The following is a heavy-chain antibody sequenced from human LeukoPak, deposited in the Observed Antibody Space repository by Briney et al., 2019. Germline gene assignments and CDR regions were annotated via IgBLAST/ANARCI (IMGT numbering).Heavy chain of an antibody. CDR3: ARGVYDILTGLYYYYYMDV. J-gene: IGHJ6*03. Sequence: ASVKVSCKASGYTFTSYGISWVRQAPGQGLEWMGWISAYNGNTNYAQKLQGRVTMTTDTSTSTAYMELRSLRSDDTAVYYCARGVYDILTGLYYYYYMDVWGKGTTVTVSS. D-gene: IGHD3-9*01. CDR1: GYTFTSYG. CDR2: ISAYNGNT. V-gene: IGHV1-18*01.